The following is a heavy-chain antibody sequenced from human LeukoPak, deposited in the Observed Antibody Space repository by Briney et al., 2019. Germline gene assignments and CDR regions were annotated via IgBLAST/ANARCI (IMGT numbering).Heavy chain of an antibody. D-gene: IGHD6-13*01. CDR2: IYYSGST. CDR3: ARVGSWDYYFDY. Sequence: PSETLSLTCTVSGYSISSGYYWGWIRQPPGKGLEWIGYIYYSGSTNYNPSLKSRVTISVDTSKNQFSLKLSSVTAADTAVYYCARVGSWDYYFDYWGQGTLVTVSS. CDR1: GYSISSGYY. J-gene: IGHJ4*02. V-gene: IGHV4-61*01.